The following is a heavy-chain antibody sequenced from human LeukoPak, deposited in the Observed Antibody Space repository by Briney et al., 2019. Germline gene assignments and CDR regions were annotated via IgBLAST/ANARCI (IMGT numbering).Heavy chain of an antibody. V-gene: IGHV1-58*01. CDR2: XVVGSGNT. J-gene: IGHJ3*02. CDR3: AALPPILTGYDDAFDI. CDR1: GFTFTSSA. D-gene: IGHD3-9*01. Sequence: SVKVSCKASGFTFTSSAVQWVRQARGQRLEWIXXXVVGSGNTNYAQKFQXRVTITRDMSTSTAYMELSSLRSEDTAVYYCAALPPILTGYDDAFDIWGQGTMVTVSS.